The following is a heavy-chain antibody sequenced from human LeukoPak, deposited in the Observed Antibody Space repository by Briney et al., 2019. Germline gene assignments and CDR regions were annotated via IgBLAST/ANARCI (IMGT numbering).Heavy chain of an antibody. CDR3: VKDPGSGWNNWFDP. Sequence: GGSLRLSCAASGFTFSSYAMSWVRQAPGKGPERVSGISGSGGGTYYADSVKGRFTISRDNSKNMLYLQMNSLRAEDTAVYYCVKDPGSGWNNWFDPRGQGTLVTVSS. V-gene: IGHV3-23*01. CDR1: GFTFSSYA. D-gene: IGHD6-19*01. CDR2: ISGSGGGT. J-gene: IGHJ5*02.